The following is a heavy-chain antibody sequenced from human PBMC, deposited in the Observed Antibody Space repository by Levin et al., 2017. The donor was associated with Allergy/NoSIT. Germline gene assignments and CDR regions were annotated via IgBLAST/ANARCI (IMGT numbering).Heavy chain of an antibody. CDR3: ASSYSGSLAVDY. CDR1: GGSITSSSYY. Sequence: HSQTLSLTCSVSGGSITSSSYYWGWIRQPPGKGLEWIGSVYYSGSTYYNPSLKSRVTISVDTSKNQFSLKLSSVTAADTAVYYCASSYSGSLAVDYWGQGTLVTVST. D-gene: IGHD6-13*01. CDR2: VYYSGST. J-gene: IGHJ4*02. V-gene: IGHV4-39*01.